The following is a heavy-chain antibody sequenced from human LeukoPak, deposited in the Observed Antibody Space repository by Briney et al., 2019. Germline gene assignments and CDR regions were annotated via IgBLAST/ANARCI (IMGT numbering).Heavy chain of an antibody. J-gene: IGHJ4*02. Sequence: ASVKVSCKASGYTFSGTGWYLYWLRQAPGQGLECMGWIYPYTGATHYAQKFQGRVAMTRDTSISTAYMELGRLRPDDAAVYYCARDGPAQMVDFDYWGQGTLVTVSS. CDR1: GYTFSGTGWY. CDR2: IYPYTGAT. V-gene: IGHV1-2*02. D-gene: IGHD3-10*01. CDR3: ARDGPAQMVDFDY.